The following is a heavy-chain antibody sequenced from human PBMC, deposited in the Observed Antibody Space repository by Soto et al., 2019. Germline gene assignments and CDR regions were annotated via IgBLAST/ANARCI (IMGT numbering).Heavy chain of an antibody. J-gene: IGHJ3*02. CDR1: GFTFSVYT. V-gene: IGHV3-48*01. CDR2: MRSTSNTM. Sequence: GGSLRLSCAASGFTFSVYTMNWVRQAPGKGLEWVSYMRSTSNTMSYADSVRGRFTIPSDNAKNSLFLQMNSLRAEDTAVYYCVRDFAYAFDIWGQGTVVTVSS. CDR3: VRDFAYAFDI.